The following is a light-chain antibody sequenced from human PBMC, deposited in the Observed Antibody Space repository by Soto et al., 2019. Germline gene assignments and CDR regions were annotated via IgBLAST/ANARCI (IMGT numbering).Light chain of an antibody. J-gene: IGKJ2*01. CDR3: QQYTNTNNPGM. Sequence: DIQVPQSPPTLSASVGDRVTITCRASQTMSTWMSWYQQKPGKATKLLVYDASTLQCGVASRFSGSGSGTEFTLIISGLQPDDSATYYCQQYTNTNNPGMFGQGTKVDIK. V-gene: IGKV1-5*01. CDR2: DAS. CDR1: QTMSTW.